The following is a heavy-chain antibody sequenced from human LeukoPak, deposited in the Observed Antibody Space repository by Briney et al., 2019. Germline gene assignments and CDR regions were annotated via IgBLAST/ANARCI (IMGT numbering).Heavy chain of an antibody. J-gene: IGHJ6*03. CDR2: INPNSGGT. CDR3: ARYGYCSGGSCYSAYYYMDV. Sequence: ASVKVSCKASGYTFTGYYMHWVRQAPGQGLEWMGWINPNSGGTNYAQKFQGRVTMTRDTSISTAYMELSRLRSDDTAVYYCARYGYCSGGSCYSAYYYMDVWGKGTTVTVSS. CDR1: GYTFTGYY. D-gene: IGHD2-15*01. V-gene: IGHV1-2*02.